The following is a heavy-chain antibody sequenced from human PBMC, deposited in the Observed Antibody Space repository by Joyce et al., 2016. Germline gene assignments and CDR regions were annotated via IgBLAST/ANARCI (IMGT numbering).Heavy chain of an antibody. CDR2: ITNDGKNK. CDR1: GFPFSSYG. V-gene: IGHV3-30*18. D-gene: IGHD6-25*01. J-gene: IGHJ4*02. Sequence: QAQLVESGGGVVQPGRSLRLSCAVSGFPFSSYGMHWVRQGPGKGLEWVAVITNDGKNKNYADSVKGRFTVSRDNSKKILALQMNSLRPEDTAVYYCAKDRETSAVLDFWGQGTPVTVSS. CDR3: AKDRETSAVLDF.